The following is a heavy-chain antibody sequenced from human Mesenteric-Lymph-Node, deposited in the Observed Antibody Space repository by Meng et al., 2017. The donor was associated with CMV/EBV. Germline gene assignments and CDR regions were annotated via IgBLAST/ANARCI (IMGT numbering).Heavy chain of an antibody. CDR3: ARGGRLPAAVRVPVYNWFDP. Sequence: SFSGYYWSWIRQPPGKGLEWIGEINHFGSTNYNPSLKSRVTISVHTSKNQFPLKLSSVTAADTAVYYCARGGRLPAAVRVPVYNWFDPWGQGTLVTVSS. J-gene: IGHJ5*02. CDR2: INHFGST. CDR1: SFSGYY. V-gene: IGHV4-34*01. D-gene: IGHD2-2*01.